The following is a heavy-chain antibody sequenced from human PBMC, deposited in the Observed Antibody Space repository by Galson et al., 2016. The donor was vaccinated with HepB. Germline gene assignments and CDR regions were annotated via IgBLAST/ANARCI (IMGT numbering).Heavy chain of an antibody. CDR2: ISYDGSNK. V-gene: IGHV3-30*18. Sequence: SLRLSCAASKFRFSAYGMHWVRQAPGKGLEWVAVISYDGSNKYYADSVKGRFTISRDNSKNTLHPQMDGLKAEDTAIYYCAKHTYIYASATFSGFDSWGQGTLVTVSS. CDR3: AKHTYIYASATFSGFDS. J-gene: IGHJ4*02. CDR1: KFRFSAYG. D-gene: IGHD5-18*01.